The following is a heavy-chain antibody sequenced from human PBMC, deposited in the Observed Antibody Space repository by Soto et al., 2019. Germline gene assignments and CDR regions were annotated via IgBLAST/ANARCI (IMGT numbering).Heavy chain of an antibody. Sequence: PGGSLRLSCAASGFTFSNYAMSWLRQPPGKGLEWVPAISGSGDRTYYADSVKGRFTISRDNSKNTLSLQMNSLRAEDSAVYYCVKERSGHSYADSWGQGTLVTVSS. CDR3: VKERSGHSYADS. V-gene: IGHV3-23*01. J-gene: IGHJ4*02. CDR2: ISGSGDRT. D-gene: IGHD5-18*01. CDR1: GFTFSNYA.